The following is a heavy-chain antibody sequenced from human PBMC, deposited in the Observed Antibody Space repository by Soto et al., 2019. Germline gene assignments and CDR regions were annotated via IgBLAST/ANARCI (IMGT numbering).Heavy chain of an antibody. V-gene: IGHV1-69*01. CDR2: IIPIFGTA. CDR1: GGTFSSYA. Sequence: QVQLEQSGAEVKKPGSSVKVSCKASGGTFSSYAISWVRQAPGQGLEWMGGIIPIFGTANYAQKFQGRVTITADESTSTAYMELSSLRSEDTAVYYCARGEYSSSWYGGSDAFDIWGQGTMVTVSS. CDR3: ARGEYSSSWYGGSDAFDI. D-gene: IGHD6-13*01. J-gene: IGHJ3*02.